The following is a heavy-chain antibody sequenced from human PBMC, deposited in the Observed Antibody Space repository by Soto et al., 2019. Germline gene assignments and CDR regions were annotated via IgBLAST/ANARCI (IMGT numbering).Heavy chain of an antibody. Sequence: PGGSLRLSCAASGFTFTRYSMNWVRQAPGKGLEWVSSISSTTNYIYYGDSMKGRFTISRDNGKNSLYLEIHSLRAEDTAVYYCARESEDLTSNFDYWGQGTLVTGSS. CDR1: GFTFTRYS. CDR2: ISSTTNYI. CDR3: ARESEDLTSNFDY. V-gene: IGHV3-21*06. J-gene: IGHJ4*02.